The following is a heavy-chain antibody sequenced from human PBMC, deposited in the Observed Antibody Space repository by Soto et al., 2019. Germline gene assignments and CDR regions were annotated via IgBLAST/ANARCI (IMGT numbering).Heavy chain of an antibody. J-gene: IGHJ5*02. CDR2: IRVGGGDT. CDR1: GFTFSSSA. D-gene: IGHD6-19*01. CDR3: AKCSVGTVRTSGWCNWFDP. V-gene: IGHV3-23*01. Sequence: EVRLLESGGGLAQPGGSRRLSCAASGFTFSSSAMNWVRQAPGTGLEWVSSIRVGGGDTFYADSVRGRFTVSRDISRNTLYLQMNSLRAEDTAIYYCAKCSVGTVRTSGWCNWFDPWGQGTRVTVSS.